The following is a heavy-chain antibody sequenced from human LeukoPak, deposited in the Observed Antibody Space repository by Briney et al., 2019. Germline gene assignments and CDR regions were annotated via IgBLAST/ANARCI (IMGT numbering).Heavy chain of an antibody. CDR1: GGSISSGGYY. V-gene: IGHV4-31*03. CDR3: ARVQTGGPPPDY. J-gene: IGHJ4*02. CDR2: IYYSGNT. Sequence: SQTLSLTCTVSGGSISSGGYYWSWIPQHPGKGLGWIGYIYYSGNTYYNPSLKSRVTIAVGTSKNQFSLKLSSVTAADTAVYYCARVQTGGPPPDYWGQGTLVTVSS.